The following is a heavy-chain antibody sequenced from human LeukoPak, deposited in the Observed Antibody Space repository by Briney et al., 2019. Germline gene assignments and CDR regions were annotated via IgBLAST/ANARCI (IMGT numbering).Heavy chain of an antibody. J-gene: IGHJ4*02. V-gene: IGHV3-7*02. CDR3: ARGGLPKPFDY. D-gene: IGHD1-14*01. CDR2: IKPDGSVI. CDR1: GFTFSNYW. Sequence: PGGSLRLSCVASGFTFSNYWMAWVRQAPGRGLEWVASIKPDGSVIYYGDSVKGRFTLSRDNTKNSLYLQMNSLRAEDTAVYYCARGGLPKPFDYWGQGTLVTVSS.